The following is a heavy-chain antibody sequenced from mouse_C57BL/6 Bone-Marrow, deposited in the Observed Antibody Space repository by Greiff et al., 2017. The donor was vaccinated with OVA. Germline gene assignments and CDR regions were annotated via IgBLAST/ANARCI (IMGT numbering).Heavy chain of an antibody. J-gene: IGHJ2*01. Sequence: VQLQQSGPVLVKPGASVKMSCKASGYTFTDYYMNWVKQSHGKSLEWIGVINPYNGGTSYNQKFKGKATLTVDKSSSTAYMELNSLTSEDSAVYYCARSDCYWDDCGQGTTLTVSS. CDR1: GYTFTDYY. CDR3: ARSDCYWDD. CDR2: INPYNGGT. V-gene: IGHV1-19*01.